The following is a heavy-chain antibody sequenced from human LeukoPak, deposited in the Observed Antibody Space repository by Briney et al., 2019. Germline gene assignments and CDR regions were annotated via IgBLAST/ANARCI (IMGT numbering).Heavy chain of an antibody. V-gene: IGHV3-53*01. D-gene: IGHD2-8*01. CDR1: GFIATSNY. CDR2: IYGGGNT. Sequence: GGSLRLSCSFSGFIATSNYMAWLRQSPGKGLQWISFIYGGGNTLYADSVRDRFSISRDNSKSTLYLQMSSLRVEDTAVYYCATGGRSGMAFDFWGQGTLVTVSS. J-gene: IGHJ4*02. CDR3: ATGGRSGMAFDF.